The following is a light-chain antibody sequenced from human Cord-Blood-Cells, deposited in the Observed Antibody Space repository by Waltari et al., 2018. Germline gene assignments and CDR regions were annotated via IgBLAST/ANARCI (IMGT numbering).Light chain of an antibody. CDR3: SSYTSSSTL. CDR1: RSAVGGYNY. J-gene: IGLJ3*02. Sequence: QSALTQPATVSGSPGQSITSACTGTRSAVGGYNYVSWYQQHPGQAPKHTTYDVSNRPSGVSNRFSGSKSGNTASLTISGLQAEDEADYYCSSYTSSSTLFGGGTKLTVL. CDR2: DVS. V-gene: IGLV2-14*03.